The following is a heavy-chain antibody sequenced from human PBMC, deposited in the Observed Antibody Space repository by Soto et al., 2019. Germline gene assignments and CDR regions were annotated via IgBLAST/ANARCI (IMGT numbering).Heavy chain of an antibody. CDR2: IIPIFGTA. CDR3: ARTWVGYDSSGYYPYFVY. V-gene: IGHV1-69*13. D-gene: IGHD3-22*01. J-gene: IGHJ4*02. CDR1: GDTFTSYG. Sequence: GASVKVSCKASGDTFTSYGISWVRQAPGQGLEWMGGIIPIFGTANYAQKFQGRVTITADESTSTAYMELSSLRSEDTAVYYCARTWVGYDSSGYYPYFVYWGQGTLVTASS.